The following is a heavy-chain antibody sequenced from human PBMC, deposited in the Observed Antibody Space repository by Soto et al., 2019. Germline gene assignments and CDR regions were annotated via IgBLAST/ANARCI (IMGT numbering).Heavy chain of an antibody. D-gene: IGHD6-13*01. CDR3: ARVYGSWIAAVVDY. CDR2: ISYDGSNK. V-gene: IGHV3-30-3*01. J-gene: IGHJ4*02. Sequence: QVQLVESGGGVVQPGRSLRLSCAASGFTFSSYAMHWVRQAPGKGLEWVAVISYDGSNKYYADSVKGRFTISRDNSKNTLDLQMNSLRAEDTAVYYCARVYGSWIAAVVDYWGQGTLVTVSS. CDR1: GFTFSSYA.